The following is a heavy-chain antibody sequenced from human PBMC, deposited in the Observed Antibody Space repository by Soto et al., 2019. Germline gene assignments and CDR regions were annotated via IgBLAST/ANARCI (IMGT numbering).Heavy chain of an antibody. CDR2: ISWNSGSI. V-gene: IGHV3-9*01. D-gene: IGHD3-16*01. CDR3: ARLGAFDYVWGSSGWFDP. J-gene: IGHJ5*02. CDR1: GFTFDDYA. Sequence: EVQLVESGGGLVQPGRSLRLSCAASGFTFDDYAMHWVRQAPGKGLEWVSGISWNSGSIGYAESVKGRFTISRDNAKNSLYLQMNSLRAEDTALYYCARLGAFDYVWGSSGWFDPWGQGTLVTVSS.